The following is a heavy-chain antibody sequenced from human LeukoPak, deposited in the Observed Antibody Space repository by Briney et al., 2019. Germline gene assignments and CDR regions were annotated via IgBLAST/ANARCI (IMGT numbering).Heavy chain of an antibody. Sequence: GGSLRLSCAASGFTFSSYAMHWVRQAPGKGLERVAVISYDGSNKYYADSVKGRFTISRDNSKNTLYLQMNSLRAEDTAVYYCARPSIAAAGGGYYFDYWGQGTLVTVSS. V-gene: IGHV3-30-3*01. CDR3: ARPSIAAAGGGYYFDY. J-gene: IGHJ4*02. D-gene: IGHD6-13*01. CDR2: ISYDGSNK. CDR1: GFTFSSYA.